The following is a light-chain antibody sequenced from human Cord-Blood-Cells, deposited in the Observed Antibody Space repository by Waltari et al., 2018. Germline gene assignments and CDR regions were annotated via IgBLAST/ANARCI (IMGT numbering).Light chain of an antibody. J-gene: IGKJ4*01. CDR3: QQRSNWLT. CDR2: DAS. Sequence: IVLTQSPATLSLYPGERATLPCRARQSVSSYLAWYQQKPGQAPRLLIYDASNRATGIPARFSGSGSGTDFTLTISSLEPEDFAVYYCQQRSNWLTFGGGTKVEIK. CDR1: QSVSSY. V-gene: IGKV3-11*01.